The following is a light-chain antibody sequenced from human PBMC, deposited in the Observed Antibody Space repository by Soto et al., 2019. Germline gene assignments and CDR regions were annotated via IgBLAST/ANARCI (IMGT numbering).Light chain of an antibody. CDR2: GAS. V-gene: IGKV3-15*01. CDR1: QSVSSN. J-gene: IGKJ4*01. Sequence: EIEMTQSPATLSVSPGERATLSCRASQSVSSNLAWYQQKPGQAPRLLIYGASTRATGLPDRISGSGSGTEFTLTISSLQSEDFALYYCQQYNDWPLTFGGGTKVEIK. CDR3: QQYNDWPLT.